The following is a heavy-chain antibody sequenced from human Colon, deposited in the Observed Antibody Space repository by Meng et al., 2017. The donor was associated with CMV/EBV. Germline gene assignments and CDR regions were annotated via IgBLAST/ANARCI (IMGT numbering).Heavy chain of an antibody. D-gene: IGHD3-16*01. CDR2: MDPTTGRT. J-gene: IGHJ1*01. CDR1: GYSFPGYY. V-gene: IGHV1-2*02. CDR3: ASHSSYVWGSHH. Sequence: QGQRGVAGFWVRMPGASVQVSCKASGYSFPGYYIHWVRQAPGQGLEWMGWMDPTTGRTDYAQKFQGTVTMTRDTSISTAYLELSRLTSDDTAVYYCASHSSYVWGSHHWGQGTLVTVSS.